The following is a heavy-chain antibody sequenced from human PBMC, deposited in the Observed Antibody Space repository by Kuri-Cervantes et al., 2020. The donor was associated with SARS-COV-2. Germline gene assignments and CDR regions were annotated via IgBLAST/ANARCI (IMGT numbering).Heavy chain of an antibody. Sequence: GESLKISCAASGFTFSSYSMNWVRQAPGKGLEWVSYISSSSSSYIYYADSVKGRFTISRDNAKNSLYLQMNSLRAEDTAVYYCARRKYGGLPGYYYYYYIDVWGKGTTVTVSS. J-gene: IGHJ6*03. CDR1: GFTFSSYS. CDR2: ISSSSSSYI. V-gene: IGHV3-21*05. D-gene: IGHD3-16*01. CDR3: ARRKYGGLPGYYYYYYIDV.